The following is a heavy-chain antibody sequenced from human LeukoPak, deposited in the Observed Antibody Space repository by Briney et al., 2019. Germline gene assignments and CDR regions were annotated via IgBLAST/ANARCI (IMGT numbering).Heavy chain of an antibody. D-gene: IGHD3-9*01. CDR3: ARWLTT. V-gene: IGHV6-1*01. Sequence: SPTLSLTCVISGDSVSNNSASWNWIRQSPSRGLEWLGRTYYRSRWYKDYAVSVKSRITITPDTSKNQFSLQLNSVTPEDTAVYYCARWLTTWGQGTLVTVSS. CDR2: TYYRSRWYK. CDR1: GDSVSNNSAS. J-gene: IGHJ5*02.